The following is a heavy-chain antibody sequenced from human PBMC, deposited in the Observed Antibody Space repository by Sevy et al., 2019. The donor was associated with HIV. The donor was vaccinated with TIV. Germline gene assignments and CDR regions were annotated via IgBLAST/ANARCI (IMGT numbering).Heavy chain of an antibody. CDR1: GFTFSSYA. D-gene: IGHD3-10*01. CDR3: AKDMRFGELLGDY. Sequence: GGSLRLSCAASGFTFSSYAMSWVRQAPGKGLEWVSAISGGGGSTYYADSGKGRFTISRDNSKNTLYLQMNSLRAEDTAVYYCAKDMRFGELLGDYWGQGTLVTVSS. J-gene: IGHJ4*02. CDR2: ISGGGGST. V-gene: IGHV3-23*01.